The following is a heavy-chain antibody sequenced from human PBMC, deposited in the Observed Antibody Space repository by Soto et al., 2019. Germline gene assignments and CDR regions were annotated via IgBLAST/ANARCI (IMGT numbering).Heavy chain of an antibody. D-gene: IGHD3-10*01. Sequence: QVQLVQSGAEVTKPGSSVKVSCKASGGTFSSYTISWVRQAPGQGLEWMGRIIPILGIANYAQKFQGRVTINADKPTSTAYMELSSMSTEYASVYYCASFRVSYGMDIWGQGTTVTVSS. CDR2: IIPILGIA. CDR3: ASFRVSYGMDI. CDR1: GGTFSSYT. J-gene: IGHJ6*02. V-gene: IGHV1-69*02.